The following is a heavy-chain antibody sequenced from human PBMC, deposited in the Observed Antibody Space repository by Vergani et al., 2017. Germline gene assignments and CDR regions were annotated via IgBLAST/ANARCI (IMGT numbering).Heavy chain of an antibody. CDR1: GGSISSSSYY. CDR3: ARHGDYYYYMDV. J-gene: IGHJ6*03. D-gene: IGHD3-16*01. Sequence: QVQLQESGPGLVKPSETLSLTCTVSGGSISSSSYYWGWIRQPPGKGLEWIGSIYYSGSTYYNPSLKNRFTISVDTSKNQFSLKLSSVTAADTAVYYCARHGDYYYYMDVWGKGTTVTVSS. CDR2: IYYSGST. V-gene: IGHV4-39*01.